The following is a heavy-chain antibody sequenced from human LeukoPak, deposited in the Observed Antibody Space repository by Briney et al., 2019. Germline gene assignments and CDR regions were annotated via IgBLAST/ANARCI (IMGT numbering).Heavy chain of an antibody. Sequence: PGGSLRLSCAASGFTFSSYAMSWVRQAPGKGLEWVSAISGSGGSTYYADSVKSRFTISRDNSKNTLYLQMNSLGAEDTAVYYCAKARYDSSGYYLDYWGQGTLVTVSS. CDR3: AKARYDSSGYYLDY. CDR2: ISGSGGST. D-gene: IGHD3-22*01. CDR1: GFTFSSYA. J-gene: IGHJ4*02. V-gene: IGHV3-23*01.